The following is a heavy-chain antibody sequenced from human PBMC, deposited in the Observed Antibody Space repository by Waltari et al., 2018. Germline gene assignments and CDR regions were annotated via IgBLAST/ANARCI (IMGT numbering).Heavy chain of an antibody. V-gene: IGHV3-33*06. CDR3: AKSGHSSSWFLHFDY. CDR2: IWYDGSNK. CDR1: GFTFSSYG. Sequence: QVQLVESGGGVVQPGRSLRLSCAASGFTFSSYGMHWVRQAPGKGLEWVAVIWYDGSNKYYADSVKGRFTISRDNSMNTLYLQMNSLRAEDTAVYYCAKSGHSSSWFLHFDYWGQGTLVTVSS. D-gene: IGHD6-13*01. J-gene: IGHJ4*02.